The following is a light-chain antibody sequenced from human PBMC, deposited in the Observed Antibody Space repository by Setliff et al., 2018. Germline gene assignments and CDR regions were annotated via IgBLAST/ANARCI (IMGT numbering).Light chain of an antibody. Sequence: LTQPPSASGSPGQSVTISCTGTSSDIGGYKYVSWYQQHPGKAPKLMIYEVNKRPSGVPDRFSGSKSGNTASLTVSGLQAEDEADYYCSSNIGSNNFDVFGTGTKVTVL. CDR3: SSNIGSNNFDV. J-gene: IGLJ1*01. V-gene: IGLV2-8*01. CDR2: EVN. CDR1: SSDIGGYKY.